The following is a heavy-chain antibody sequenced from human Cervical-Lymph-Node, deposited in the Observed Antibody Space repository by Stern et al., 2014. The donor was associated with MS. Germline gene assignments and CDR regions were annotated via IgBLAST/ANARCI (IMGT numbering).Heavy chain of an antibody. J-gene: IGHJ4*02. D-gene: IGHD6-19*01. V-gene: IGHV1-69*01. CDR3: ASLLGRIAVASVDY. Sequence: QVQLVQSGAEVKKPGSSVKVSCKASGGTFSNYAISWVRQAPGQGLEWMGWIIPTFGTANYAQKFQGRLTITADESTSATYMELSSLRSDDTAVYYCASLLGRIAVASVDYWGQGTLVTVSS. CDR2: IIPTFGTA. CDR1: GGTFSNYA.